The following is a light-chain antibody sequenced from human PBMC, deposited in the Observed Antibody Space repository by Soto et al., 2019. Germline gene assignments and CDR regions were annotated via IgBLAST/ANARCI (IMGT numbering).Light chain of an antibody. CDR2: VAS. J-gene: IGKJ4*01. CDR1: QGISSY. V-gene: IGKV1-9*01. Sequence: DIQLTQSPSFLSASVGDRVTITCRASQGISSYLAWYQQKPGKAPKLLIHVASTLQSGVPSRFSGSGSGTEFTLTISSLQPEDFATYYCQRHNSYPLTFGGGTKVEIK. CDR3: QRHNSYPLT.